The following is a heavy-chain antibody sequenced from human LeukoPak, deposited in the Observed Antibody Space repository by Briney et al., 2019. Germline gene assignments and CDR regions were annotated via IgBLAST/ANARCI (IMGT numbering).Heavy chain of an antibody. CDR1: GFTFSSYG. Sequence: GGSLRLSCAASGFTFSSYGMHWVRQAPGKGLEWVAVIWYDGSNKYYADSVKGRFTISRDNSKNTLYLQMNSLRAEDTAVYYCARQSYCSGGSCYLFDYWGQGTLVTV. J-gene: IGHJ4*02. CDR3: ARQSYCSGGSCYLFDY. V-gene: IGHV3-33*01. CDR2: IWYDGSNK. D-gene: IGHD2-15*01.